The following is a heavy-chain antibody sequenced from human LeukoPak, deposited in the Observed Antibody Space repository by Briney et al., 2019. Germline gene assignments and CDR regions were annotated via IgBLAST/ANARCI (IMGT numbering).Heavy chain of an antibody. J-gene: IGHJ4*02. CDR2: IHPSGTL. V-gene: IGHV4-31*03. CDR3: SRRLDSRKLGY. D-gene: IGHD3-22*01. CDR1: GASFSSGDQY. Sequence: SQTLSLTCTVSGASFSSGDQYWNWIRQSPGKGLEWIGSIHPSGTLYNNPSLESRVTMSMDTSKNQFSLNLNSVTAADTAVYFCSRRLDSRKLGYWGQGTLVTVSS.